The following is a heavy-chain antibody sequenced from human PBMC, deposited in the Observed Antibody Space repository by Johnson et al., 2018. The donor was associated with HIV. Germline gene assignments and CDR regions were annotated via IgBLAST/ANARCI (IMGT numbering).Heavy chain of an antibody. D-gene: IGHD3-22*01. CDR2: IRSDGSNQ. CDR1: GFTFSSYG. J-gene: IGHJ3*02. CDR3: AKDKSGRYYDSSGYSLDDAFDI. Sequence: QVQLVESGGGLVQPGGSLRLSCAASGFTFSSYGLHWVRQAPGKGLEWVAFIRSDGSNQYYADSVKGRFTISRDNSKNTLYLQMNSLRAEDTAVYYCAKDKSGRYYDSSGYSLDDAFDIWGQGTMVTVSS. V-gene: IGHV3-30*02.